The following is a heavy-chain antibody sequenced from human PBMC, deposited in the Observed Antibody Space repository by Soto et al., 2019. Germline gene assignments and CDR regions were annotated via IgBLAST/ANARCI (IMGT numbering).Heavy chain of an antibody. V-gene: IGHV3-33*01. J-gene: IGHJ4*02. CDR1: GFTFSSYG. CDR3: AREGVVPAATLDY. Sequence: QVQLVESGGGVVQPGRSLRLSCAASGFTFSSYGMHWVRQAPGKGLEWGAGIWYDGSNKYYADSVKGRFTISRDNSKNTLYLQMNSLRAEDTAVYYCAREGVVPAATLDYWGQGTLVTVSS. D-gene: IGHD2-2*01. CDR2: IWYDGSNK.